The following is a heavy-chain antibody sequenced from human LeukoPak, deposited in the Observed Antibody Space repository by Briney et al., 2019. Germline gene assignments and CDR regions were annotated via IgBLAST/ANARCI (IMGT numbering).Heavy chain of an antibody. CDR1: GGTFSSYA. J-gene: IGHJ5*02. V-gene: IGHV1-69*13. CDR3: ARTDIVVVPAAIKSGGFDP. CDR2: IIPIFGTA. D-gene: IGHD2-2*02. Sequence: GASVKVSCKASGGTFSSYAISWVRQAPGQGLEWMGGIIPIFGTANYAQKFQGRVTITADESTSTAYMELSSLRSEDTAVYYCARTDIVVVPAAIKSGGFDPWGQGTLVTVSS.